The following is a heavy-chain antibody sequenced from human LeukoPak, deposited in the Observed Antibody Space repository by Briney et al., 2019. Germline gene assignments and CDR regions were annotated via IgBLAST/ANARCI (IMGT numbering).Heavy chain of an antibody. CDR3: ATETSYSLRAFDI. D-gene: IGHD6-13*01. CDR1: GDTFSSSA. V-gene: IGHV1-69*06. CDR2: IIPMFGTA. Sequence: SVKVSCKASGDTFSSSAISWVRQAPGQGLEWMGGIIPMFGTANYAQKFQGRVTMTEDTSTDTAYMELSSLRSEDTAVYYCATETSYSLRAFDIWGQGTMVTVSS. J-gene: IGHJ3*02.